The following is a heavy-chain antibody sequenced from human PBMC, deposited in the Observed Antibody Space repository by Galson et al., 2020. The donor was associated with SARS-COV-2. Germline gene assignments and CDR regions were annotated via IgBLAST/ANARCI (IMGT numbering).Heavy chain of an antibody. CDR1: GGSISSGGYS. CDR2: IYHSGST. D-gene: IGHD3-22*01. Sequence: ETSETLSLTCAVSGGSISSGGYSWSWIRQPPGKGLEWIGYIYHSGSTYYNPSLKSRVTISVDRSKNQFSLKLSSVTAADTAVYYCARVASADSSGYYVWAVDYWGQGTLVTVCS. V-gene: IGHV4-30-2*01. CDR3: ARVASADSSGYYVWAVDY. J-gene: IGHJ4*02.